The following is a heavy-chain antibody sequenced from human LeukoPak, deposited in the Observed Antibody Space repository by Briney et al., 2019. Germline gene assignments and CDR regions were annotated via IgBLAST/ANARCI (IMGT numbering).Heavy chain of an antibody. V-gene: IGHV4-39*07. CDR3: ARWNSYGSSDYYGYSFDY. J-gene: IGHJ4*02. CDR1: GGSIRSSYYY. Sequence: SSETLSLTCTVSGGSIRSSYYYWGWIRQPPGKGLEWIGSIYDSGSTYYNPSLKSRLTISLDTSKNQFSLKLSSVTAADAAMYYCARWNSYGSSDYYGYSFDYWGQGTLVTVSS. D-gene: IGHD3-22*01. CDR2: IYDSGST.